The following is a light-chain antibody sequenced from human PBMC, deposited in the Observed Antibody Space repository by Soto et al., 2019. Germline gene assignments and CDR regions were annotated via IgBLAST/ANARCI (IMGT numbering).Light chain of an antibody. CDR1: QSISNW. CDR2: KAS. V-gene: IGKV1-5*03. J-gene: IGKJ4*01. CDR3: EQYNGYRLA. Sequence: DIQMTQSPSSLSASVGDRVTFTCRASQSISNWLAWYQQKPGKAPKLLLYKASTLESGVPSRFSGSGSGTEFTLTISSLQADDFAIYYCEQYNGYRLAFGGGTKVEIK.